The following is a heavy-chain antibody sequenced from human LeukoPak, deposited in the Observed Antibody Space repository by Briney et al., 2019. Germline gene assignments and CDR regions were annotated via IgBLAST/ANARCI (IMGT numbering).Heavy chain of an antibody. V-gene: IGHV4-34*01. CDR2: INHSGST. J-gene: IGHJ5*02. CDR3: ARGIQLWLNWFDP. Sequence: SETLSLTCTVSGGSISTYYWSWIRQPPGKGLDWIGEINHSGSTNYNPSLKSRVTISVDTSKNQFSLKLSSVTAADTAVYYCARGIQLWLNWFDPWGQGTLVTVSS. CDR1: GGSISTYY. D-gene: IGHD5-18*01.